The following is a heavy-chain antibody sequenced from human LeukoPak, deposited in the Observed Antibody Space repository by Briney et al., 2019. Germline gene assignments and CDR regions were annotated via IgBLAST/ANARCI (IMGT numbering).Heavy chain of an antibody. D-gene: IGHD6-13*01. V-gene: IGHV4-59*01. CDR2: IYYSGST. CDR1: GASIGSFY. CDR3: ARDQYSSSWYGAFDY. J-gene: IGHJ4*02. Sequence: SETLSLTCTVSGASIGSFYWSWIRQPPGKGLEWIGYIYYSGSTNYNPSLQSRVTISVDTSKYQFSLKLSSVTAADTAVYYCARDQYSSSWYGAFDYWGQGTLVTVSS.